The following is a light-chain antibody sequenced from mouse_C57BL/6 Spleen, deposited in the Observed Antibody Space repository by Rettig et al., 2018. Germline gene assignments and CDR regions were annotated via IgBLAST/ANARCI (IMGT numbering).Light chain of an antibody. Sequence: QAVVTQESALTTSPGETVTLTCRSSTGAVTTSNYANWVQDKPDHLFTGLIGGTNNRAPGVPARFSGSLIGDKAALTITGAQTEDEAIYFCALWYSNHFIFGSGTKVTVL. J-gene: IGLJ3*01. CDR1: TGAVTTSNY. CDR2: GTN. V-gene: IGLV1*01. CDR3: ALWYSNHFI.